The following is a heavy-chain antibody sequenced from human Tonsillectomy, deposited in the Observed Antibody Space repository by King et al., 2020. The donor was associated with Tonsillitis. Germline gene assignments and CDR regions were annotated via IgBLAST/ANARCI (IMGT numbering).Heavy chain of an antibody. D-gene: IGHD6-19*01. V-gene: IGHV3-33*01. Sequence: QLVQSGGGVVQPGRSLRLSCAASGFTFSNYGMHWVRQAPGKGLEWVAVIWYDGSNKYYADFVKGRFTISRDNSNNTLYLQMYTLRAEDTAVYYCAGDRGYSSGGGYYYGMDVWGQGTTVTVSS. CDR3: AGDRGYSSGGGYYYGMDV. J-gene: IGHJ6*02. CDR1: GFTFSNYG. CDR2: IWYDGSNK.